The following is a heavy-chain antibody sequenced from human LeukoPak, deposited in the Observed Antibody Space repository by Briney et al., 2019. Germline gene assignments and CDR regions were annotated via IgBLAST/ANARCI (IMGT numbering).Heavy chain of an antibody. CDR3: AKINTDDYYGSGSYLVY. D-gene: IGHD3-10*01. Sequence: GSLRLSCPASGFTFSSYAMSLVRQAPGKGLEWVSAISGSGGSTYYADSVKGRFTISRDNSKNTLYLQMNSLRAEDTAVYYCAKINTDDYYGSGSYLVYWGQGTLVTVSS. V-gene: IGHV3-23*01. CDR2: ISGSGGST. J-gene: IGHJ4*02. CDR1: GFTFSSYA.